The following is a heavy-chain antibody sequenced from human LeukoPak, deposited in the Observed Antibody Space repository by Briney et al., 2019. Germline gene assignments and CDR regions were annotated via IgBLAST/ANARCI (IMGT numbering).Heavy chain of an antibody. CDR1: GYTFTSYG. V-gene: IGHV1-18*01. D-gene: IGHD5-12*01. CDR3: ARSDLATITAGPFEY. Sequence: ASVNVSCKASGYTFTSYGISWVRHAPGQGLEWMGWISAYNGNTNYAQKIQGRVTMTIDTSTSTAYMDLRSLRSDDTAIYFCARSDLATITAGPFEYWGQGTLVAVSS. J-gene: IGHJ4*02. CDR2: ISAYNGNT.